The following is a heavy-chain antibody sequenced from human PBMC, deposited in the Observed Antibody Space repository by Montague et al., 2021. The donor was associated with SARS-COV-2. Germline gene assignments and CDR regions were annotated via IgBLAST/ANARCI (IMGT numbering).Heavy chain of an antibody. Sequence: SETLSLTCTVTGGPISGSSDYWGWIRQSPGKGRDWIASVDYSGNTYYSPSLKSRLTISVDTSKNQFSLKLNSVTAADTALYYCARREYSYGWGDWGQGTLVTVSS. CDR3: ARREYSYGWGD. V-gene: IGHV4-39*01. D-gene: IGHD5-18*01. CDR1: GGPISGSSDY. J-gene: IGHJ4*02. CDR2: VDYSGNT.